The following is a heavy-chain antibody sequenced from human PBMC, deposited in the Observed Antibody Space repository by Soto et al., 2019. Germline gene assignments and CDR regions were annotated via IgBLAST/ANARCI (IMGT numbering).Heavy chain of an antibody. J-gene: IGHJ4*02. D-gene: IGHD3-16*01. CDR1: GITFSIYW. CDR3: ARPLLGPTFGGGSIEY. Sequence: GGSLRLSCAASGITFSIYWMTWVRQAPGKGLEWVANVNGDGSEKHYVDSVRGRFTISRDNAENSLYLQMHNLRAEDTAVYYCARPLLGPTFGGGSIEYWGQGTLVTVSS. V-gene: IGHV3-7*01. CDR2: VNGDGSEK.